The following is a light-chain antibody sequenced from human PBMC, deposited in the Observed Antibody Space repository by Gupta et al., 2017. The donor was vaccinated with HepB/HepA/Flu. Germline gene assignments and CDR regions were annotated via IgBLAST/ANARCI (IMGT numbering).Light chain of an antibody. V-gene: IGLV1-44*01. Sequence: QSAVPQPPSPSATPGQRVTISASGISSNIGSNSVNWYQKFPGTAPKLLIYSHTPRPSRVPDRFSGSKSGTSASLAISGLQSEDEADYYCAAWDDSLSALVFGGGTTLTVL. CDR1: SSNIGSNS. J-gene: IGLJ3*02. CDR2: SHT. CDR3: AAWDDSLSALV.